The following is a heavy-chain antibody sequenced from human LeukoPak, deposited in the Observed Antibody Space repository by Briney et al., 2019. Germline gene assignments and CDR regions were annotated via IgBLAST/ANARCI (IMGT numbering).Heavy chain of an antibody. CDR1: GFTFDDYA. V-gene: IGHV3-43*02. CDR3: AKRAYNWNDGWDDAFDI. J-gene: IGHJ3*02. CDR2: ISGDGGST. D-gene: IGHD1-1*01. Sequence: GGSLGLSCAASGFTFDDYAMHWVRQAPGKGLEWVSLISGDGGSTYYADSVKGRFTISRDNSKNSLYLQMNSLRTEDTALYYCAKRAYNWNDGWDDAFDIWGQGTMVTVSS.